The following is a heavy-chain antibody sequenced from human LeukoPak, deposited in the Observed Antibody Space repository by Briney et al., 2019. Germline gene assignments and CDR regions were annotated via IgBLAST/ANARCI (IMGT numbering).Heavy chain of an antibody. J-gene: IGHJ4*02. D-gene: IGHD3-10*01. CDR1: GYTFTSYA. CDR2: INAGNGNT. V-gene: IGHV1-3*01. Sequence: ASVKVSCKASGYTFTSYAMHWVRQAPGQRLEWMGWINAGNGNTKYSQKFQGRVTITRETSASTAYMELSSLRSEDTAVYYCARSVVRGVIRPHFDYWGQGTLVTVSS. CDR3: ARSVVRGVIRPHFDY.